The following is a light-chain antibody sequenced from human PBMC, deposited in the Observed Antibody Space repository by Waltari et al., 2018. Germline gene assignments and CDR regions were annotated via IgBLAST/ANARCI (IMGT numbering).Light chain of an antibody. CDR3: CSYRGSTSSYV. V-gene: IGLV2-23*02. CDR1: SSDVGNQIL. J-gene: IGLJ1*01. Sequence: QSALTQPASVSASPGQSITISCTGTSSDVGNQILVSWYQQHPGKAPKLMIYEVYKRPSGVSNRVAAAKSGNTASLTISGLQAEDEAEYFCCSYRGSTSSYVFGTGTKVTVL. CDR2: EVY.